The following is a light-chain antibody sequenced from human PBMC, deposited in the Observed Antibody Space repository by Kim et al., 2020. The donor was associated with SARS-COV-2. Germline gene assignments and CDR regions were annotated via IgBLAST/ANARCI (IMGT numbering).Light chain of an antibody. Sequence: PGPSLLIPCTRPTRDVCRYNSVSRYQPHPGKAPKFLIHELTPRPSGVPARFSGSKSGNTASLTVSGLQPDDEADYYCCSFAGSAYVFGTGTQLTVL. V-gene: IGLV2-11*03. CDR2: ELT. J-gene: IGLJ1*01. CDR1: TRDVCRYNS. CDR3: CSFAGSAYV.